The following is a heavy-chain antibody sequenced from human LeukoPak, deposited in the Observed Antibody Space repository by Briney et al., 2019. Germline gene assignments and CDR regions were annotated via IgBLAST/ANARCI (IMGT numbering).Heavy chain of an antibody. CDR2: LWYDGSNK. CDR1: GLTFSSYG. V-gene: IGHV3-33*01. D-gene: IGHD3-10*01. Sequence: PGGSVRLSCSASGLTFSSYGMQWARQAPGKGVEWVAFLWYDGSNKYYADSVKGRFTISRDNSKNTLYLQMNSLRAEDTAVYYCARYRMVRGVGAYYYYGMDVWGKGTTVTVSS. J-gene: IGHJ6*04. CDR3: ARYRMVRGVGAYYYYGMDV.